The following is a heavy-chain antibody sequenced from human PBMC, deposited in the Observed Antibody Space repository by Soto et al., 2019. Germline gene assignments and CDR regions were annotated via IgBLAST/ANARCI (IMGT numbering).Heavy chain of an antibody. Sequence: PSETLSLPCIVSGGPVSRSNWLSWVRQPPGKELEWIGEIYHSGSTTYNPSLKSRATFSVDQSVNQFSLSLKSVTAGDTAASYSASVGSDYDYSGYYLPLGPGTLVAVSS. CDR3: ASVGSDYDYSGYYLP. V-gene: IGHV4-4*02. D-gene: IGHD3-22*01. J-gene: IGHJ5*02. CDR1: GGPVSRSNW. CDR2: IYHSGST.